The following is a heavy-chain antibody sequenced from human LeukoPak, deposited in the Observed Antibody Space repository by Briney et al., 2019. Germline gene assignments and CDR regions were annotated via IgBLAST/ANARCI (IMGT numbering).Heavy chain of an antibody. D-gene: IGHD5-12*01. J-gene: IGHJ4*02. CDR1: GFTFSHYW. CDR3: VRDGGVSGYDLLDY. V-gene: IGHV3-7*01. Sequence: GGSMRLSCAASGFTFSHYWMTWVRQAPGKGLEWVAQINQDGSEEYYMDSVKARFTISRDNARNSVFLQMNSLRAEDTAVYYCVRDGGVSGYDLLDYWGQGTLVTVSS. CDR2: INQDGSEE.